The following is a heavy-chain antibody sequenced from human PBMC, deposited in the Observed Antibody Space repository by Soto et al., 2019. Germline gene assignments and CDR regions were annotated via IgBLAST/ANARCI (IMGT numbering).Heavy chain of an antibody. CDR2: FDPEGGEA. CDR1: GHTLTELS. Sequence: ASVKVACKISGHTLTELSIHWVRQAPGKGLEWMGGFDPEGGEAIYAQKCQGIVTVTEDTVTDTAYIELSGLNSDDTAVYYCAPQTTLRGSMITNINFDFWGQGTPVTVS. J-gene: IGHJ4*02. CDR3: APQTTLRGSMITNINFDF. D-gene: IGHD3-10*01. V-gene: IGHV1-24*01.